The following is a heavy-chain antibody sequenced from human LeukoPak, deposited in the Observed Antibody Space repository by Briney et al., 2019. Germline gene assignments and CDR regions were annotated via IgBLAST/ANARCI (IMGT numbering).Heavy chain of an antibody. CDR3: ARDRRAVAGYFDY. Sequence: SETLSLTCTVSGVSVSSASYYWSWIRQPPGKGLEWIGYIYYSGSTDYNPSLKSRVTISLDTSKNQFSLRLSSVTAADTAVYYCARDRRAVAGYFDYWGQGTLVTVSS. D-gene: IGHD6-19*01. CDR1: GVSVSSASYY. J-gene: IGHJ4*02. V-gene: IGHV4-61*01. CDR2: IYYSGST.